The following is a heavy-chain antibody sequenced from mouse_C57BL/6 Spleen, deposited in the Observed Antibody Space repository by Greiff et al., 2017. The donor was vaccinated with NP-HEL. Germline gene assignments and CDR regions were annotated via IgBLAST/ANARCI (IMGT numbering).Heavy chain of an antibody. V-gene: IGHV5-4*01. D-gene: IGHD5-1*01. CDR1: GFTFSSYA. Sequence: EVKVEESGGGLVKPGGSLKLSCAASGFTFSSYAMSWVRQTPEKRLEWVATISDGGSYTYYPDNVKGRFTISRDNAKNNLYLQMSHLKSEDTAMYYCARDKGKSNYFDYWGQGTTLTVSS. J-gene: IGHJ2*01. CDR3: ARDKGKSNYFDY. CDR2: ISDGGSYT.